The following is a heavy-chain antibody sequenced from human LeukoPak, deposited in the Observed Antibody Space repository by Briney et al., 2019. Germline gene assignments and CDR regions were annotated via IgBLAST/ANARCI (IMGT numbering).Heavy chain of an antibody. J-gene: IGHJ6*02. CDR2: MNPNSGNT. D-gene: IGHD2-2*02. V-gene: IGHV1-8*01. CDR1: GYTFTSYD. CDR3: ARGYCSSTSCYSPGMDV. Sequence: ASVKVSCKASGYTFTSYDINWVRQATGQGLEWMGWMNPNSGNTGYAQKFQGRVTTTRNTSISTAYMELSSLRSEDTAVYYCARGYCSSTSCYSPGMDVWGQGTTVTVSS.